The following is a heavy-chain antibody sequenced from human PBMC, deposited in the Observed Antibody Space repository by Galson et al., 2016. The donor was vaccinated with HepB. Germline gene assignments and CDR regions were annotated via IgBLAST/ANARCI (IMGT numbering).Heavy chain of an antibody. Sequence: SLRLSCAASGFIFTNYAMSWVRQAPGKGLEWVSTIGGRGETFFYADSVKGRFTISRDNSKDAVFLQMNSLSAEDAAVYYCAKTIFGVVDALDIWGQGTMVTVSS. CDR1: GFIFTNYA. D-gene: IGHD3-3*01. CDR2: IGGRGETF. V-gene: IGHV3-23*01. CDR3: AKTIFGVVDALDI. J-gene: IGHJ3*02.